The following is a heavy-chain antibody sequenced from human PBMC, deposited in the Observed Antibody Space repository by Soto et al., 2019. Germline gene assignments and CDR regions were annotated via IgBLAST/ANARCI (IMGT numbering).Heavy chain of an antibody. D-gene: IGHD3-3*01. CDR3: ARDLRGFPDYAFWSAQGGFDY. V-gene: IGHV3-53*01. Sequence: GVSLRLSCAASGFTVSSNYMSWVRQAPGKGLEWVSVIYSGGSTYYADSVKGRFTISRDNSKNTLYLQMNSLRAEDTAVYYCARDLRGFPDYAFWSAQGGFDYWGQGTMVPVYS. CDR1: GFTVSSNY. J-gene: IGHJ4*02. CDR2: IYSGGST.